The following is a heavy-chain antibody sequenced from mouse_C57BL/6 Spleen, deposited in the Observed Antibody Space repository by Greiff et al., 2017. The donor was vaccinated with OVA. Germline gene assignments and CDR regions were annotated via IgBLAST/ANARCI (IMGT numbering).Heavy chain of an antibody. CDR2: ISSGGSYT. J-gene: IGHJ2*01. CDR1: GFTFSSYG. D-gene: IGHD1-1*01. V-gene: IGHV5-6*01. CDR3: ASSTGVKEDFDD. Sequence: EVKLMESGGDLVKPGGSLKLSCAASGFTFSSYGMSWVRQTPDKRLEWVATISSGGSYTYYPDSVKGRFTISRDNAKNTLYLQISSLKSEDTAMYYCASSTGVKEDFDDWGQGTTLTVSS.